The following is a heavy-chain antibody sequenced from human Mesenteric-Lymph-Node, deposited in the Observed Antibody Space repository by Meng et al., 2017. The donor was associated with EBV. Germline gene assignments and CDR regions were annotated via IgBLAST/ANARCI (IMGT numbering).Heavy chain of an antibody. Sequence: QVQVVQSGPEVKEPGASVKVSCKASGYTFPNYGISWVRQVPGQGLEWVGWITPYNGNTYYGQNVQGRVTMTTDTSTSTAYMELRSLRFDDTAVYYCATDNWFDPWGQGTLVTVSS. J-gene: IGHJ5*02. CDR1: GYTFPNYG. CDR2: ITPYNGNT. V-gene: IGHV1-18*01. CDR3: ATDNWFDP.